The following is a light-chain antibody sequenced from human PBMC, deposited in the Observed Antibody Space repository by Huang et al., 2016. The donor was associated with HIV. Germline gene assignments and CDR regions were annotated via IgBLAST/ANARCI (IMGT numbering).Light chain of an antibody. Sequence: IQLTQSPSSLSASVGDRVTITCRASQGISSSLAWYQQKPGKAPKLLIYAASTLQSWVPSRFSGTGSGSDFTLTISSLQPEDFATYYCQQLNSYPPFTFGQGTKLEIK. V-gene: IGKV1-9*01. J-gene: IGKJ2*01. CDR1: QGISSS. CDR2: AAS. CDR3: QQLNSYPPFT.